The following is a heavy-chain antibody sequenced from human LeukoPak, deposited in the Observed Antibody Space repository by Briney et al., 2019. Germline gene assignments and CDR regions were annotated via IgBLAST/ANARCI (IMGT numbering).Heavy chain of an antibody. D-gene: IGHD2-15*01. CDR2: IHDSGTT. J-gene: IGHJ2*01. Sequence: SQTLSLTCTVSRASISRGGYYWCWIRQHPGMGLEWIGFIHDSGTTYYNPSLKSRLSISVDTSKDQVSLELSSVTAADTAVYYCAGEGGLAAGSVTRHFDLWGRGTLVAVSS. CDR1: RASISRGGYY. CDR3: AGEGGLAAGSVTRHFDL. V-gene: IGHV4-31*03.